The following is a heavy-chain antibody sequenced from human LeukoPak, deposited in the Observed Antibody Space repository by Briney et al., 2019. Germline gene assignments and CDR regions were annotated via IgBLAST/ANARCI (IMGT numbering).Heavy chain of an antibody. J-gene: IGHJ6*02. CDR1: GFAFSSYG. D-gene: IGHD6-13*01. V-gene: IGHV3-30*18. Sequence: PGGSLRLSCAASGFAFSSYGMHWVRQAPGKGLEWVAVISYDGSNKYYADSVKGRFTISRDNSKNTLYLQMNSLRAEDTAVYYCAKDYMVAAQPLGMDVWGQGTTVTVSS. CDR2: ISYDGSNK. CDR3: AKDYMVAAQPLGMDV.